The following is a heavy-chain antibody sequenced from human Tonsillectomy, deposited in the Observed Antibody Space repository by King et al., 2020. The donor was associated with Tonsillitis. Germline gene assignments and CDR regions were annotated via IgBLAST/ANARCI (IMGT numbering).Heavy chain of an antibody. V-gene: IGHV4-39*01. CDR2: MYSSGTS. J-gene: IGHJ4*02. CDR1: GGSISSSDHY. CDR3: ARYVSGSFDY. Sequence: QLQESGPGVVKPSETLSLTCIVSGGSISSSDHYWAWIRQPPGKGLEWIGYMYSSGTSFYNPSLKSRITISGGTSENRFSLTLSSVTAADTAVYFCARYVSGSFDYWGQGALVTVSS. D-gene: IGHD1-26*01.